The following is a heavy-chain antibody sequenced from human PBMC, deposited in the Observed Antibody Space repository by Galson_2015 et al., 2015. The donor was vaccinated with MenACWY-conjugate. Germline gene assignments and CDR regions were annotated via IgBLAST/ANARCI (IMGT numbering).Heavy chain of an antibody. D-gene: IGHD6-19*01. Sequence: SLRLSCAASGFTFSSYAMPWVRQAPGKGLEWVAVISSDGSNKYYADSVKGRFTISRDNSKNTLYLQMNSLRAEDTAVYYCARPVGSGWDLDYWGQGTLVTVSS. CDR3: ARPVGSGWDLDY. CDR2: ISSDGSNK. J-gene: IGHJ4*02. V-gene: IGHV3-30*04. CDR1: GFTFSSYA.